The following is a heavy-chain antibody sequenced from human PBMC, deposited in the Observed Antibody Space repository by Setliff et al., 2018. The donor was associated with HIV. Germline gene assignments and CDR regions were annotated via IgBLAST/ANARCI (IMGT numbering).Heavy chain of an antibody. V-gene: IGHV1-18*01. D-gene: IGHD6-13*01. CDR3: DRATGAADL. CDR2: INTHNGNT. Sequence: GASVKVSCKASGYIFTTFGFSWVRQAPGQGLEWMGWINTHNGNTHYAQRFQGRVTMTRDTSTTTAYMELRSLRSDDTAVYYCDRATGAADLWGQGTKVTVSS. CDR1: GYIFTTFG. J-gene: IGHJ5*02.